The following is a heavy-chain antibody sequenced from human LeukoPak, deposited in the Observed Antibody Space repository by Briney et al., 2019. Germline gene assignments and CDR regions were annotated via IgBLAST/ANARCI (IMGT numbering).Heavy chain of an antibody. CDR3: TRDYYGSGSYV. J-gene: IGHJ4*02. V-gene: IGHV3-49*03. Sequence: PGGSLRLSCTASGFTFGDYAMSWFRQAPGKGLEWVGFIRSKAYGGTTEYAAPVKGRFTISRDDSKSIAYLQMDSLKTEDTAVYYCTRDYYGSGSYVWGQGTLVTVSS. CDR2: IRSKAYGGTT. D-gene: IGHD3-10*01. CDR1: GFTFGDYA.